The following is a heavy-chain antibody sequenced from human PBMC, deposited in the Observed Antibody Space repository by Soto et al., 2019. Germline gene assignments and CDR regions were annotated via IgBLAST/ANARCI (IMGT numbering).Heavy chain of an antibody. D-gene: IGHD6-19*01. CDR1: GFTFSSYW. CDR2: IKQDGSEK. J-gene: IGHJ5*02. CDR3: AKSLSGWYYWFDP. Sequence: GGSLRLSCAASGFTFSSYWMSWVRQAPGKGLEWVANIKQDGSEKYYVDSVKGRFTISRDNAKNSLYLQMNSLRAEDAAVYYCAKSLSGWYYWFDPWGQGTLVTVSS. V-gene: IGHV3-7*03.